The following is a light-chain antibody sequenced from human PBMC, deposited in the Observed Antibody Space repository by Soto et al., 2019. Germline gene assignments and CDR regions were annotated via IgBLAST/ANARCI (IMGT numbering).Light chain of an antibody. J-gene: IGKJ4*01. V-gene: IGKV1-33*01. CDR1: QDMTNY. CDR2: AAS. CDR3: QQYHSLPLT. Sequence: DIQMTQSPSSLSASVGDRVTITCQASQDMTNYVNWYFQKPGKPPKLLISAASNSETGVPSKFSGSGSGTHFTFTISSLQPEDIATYYCQQYHSLPLTFGGGTKVEIK.